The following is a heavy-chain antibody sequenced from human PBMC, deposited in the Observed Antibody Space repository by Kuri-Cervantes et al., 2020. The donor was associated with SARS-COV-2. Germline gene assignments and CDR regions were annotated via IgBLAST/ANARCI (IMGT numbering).Heavy chain of an antibody. CDR3: ARVVIPAARDY. CDR2: ISSSSYI. CDR1: GFTFSSYS. Sequence: GESLKISCAASGFTFSSYSMNWVPQAPGKGLEWVSSISSSSYIYYADSVKGRFTISRDKAKNSLYLQMNSLRAEDTAVYYCARVVIPAARDYWGQGTLVTVSS. V-gene: IGHV3-21*01. D-gene: IGHD2-2*01. J-gene: IGHJ4*02.